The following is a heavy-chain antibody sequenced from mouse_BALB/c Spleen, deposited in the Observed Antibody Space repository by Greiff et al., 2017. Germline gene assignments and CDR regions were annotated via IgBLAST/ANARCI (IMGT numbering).Heavy chain of an antibody. D-gene: IGHD2-3*01. CDR3: TRMPDGSY. J-gene: IGHJ3*01. Sequence: VQLQQSGAELVRPGASVKLSCKASGYTFTSYYMYWVKQRPGQGLEWIGEINPSNGGTNFNEKFKSKATLTVDKSSSTAYIQLSSLTSEDSAVYYCTRMPDGSYWGQGTLVTVSA. V-gene: IGHV1S81*02. CDR2: INPSNGGT. CDR1: GYTFTSYY.